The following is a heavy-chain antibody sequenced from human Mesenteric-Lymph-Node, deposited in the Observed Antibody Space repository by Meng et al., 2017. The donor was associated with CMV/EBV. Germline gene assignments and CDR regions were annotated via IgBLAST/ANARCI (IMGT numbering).Heavy chain of an antibody. D-gene: IGHD3-16*01. Sequence: QALSPGLVSVCHAHLINCTVSGDRYSINKGALNWIRQVPSRGLEWLGRTYYRYEYYTDYAVSVKSRISVNLDTSKHQLSLKLNFVTPEDTVVYYCSYFGDLPPLWWGQGTLVTVSS. CDR3: SYFGDLPPLW. J-gene: IGHJ4*02. V-gene: IGHV6-1*01. CDR1: GDRYSINKGA. CDR2: TYYRYEYYT.